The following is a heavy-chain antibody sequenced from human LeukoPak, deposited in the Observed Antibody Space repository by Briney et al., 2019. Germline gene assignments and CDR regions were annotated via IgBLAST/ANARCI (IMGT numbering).Heavy chain of an antibody. V-gene: IGHV3-15*01. D-gene: IGHD3-16*01. CDR3: TTIISFIP. CDR2: IKSKTDGGTA. J-gene: IGHJ4*02. Sequence: GGSLRLSYAASGFTFSSYAMSWVRQAPGKGLEWVGRIKSKTDGGTADYAAPVKGRFTISRDDSKNTLYLQMNSLKTEDTAVYYCTTIISFIPWGQGTLVTVSS. CDR1: GFTFSSYA.